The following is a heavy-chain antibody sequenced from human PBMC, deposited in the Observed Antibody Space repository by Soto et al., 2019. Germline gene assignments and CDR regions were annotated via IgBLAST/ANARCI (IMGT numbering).Heavy chain of an antibody. Sequence: QVQLQESGPGLVKPSQTLSLTCTVSGGSISSGDYYWSWIRQPPGKGLEWIGYIYYSGSTYYNPSLXVRVAIXXDTSKNQFSLKLSSVTAADTAVYYCARASPVVTDVWGQGTTVTVSS. CDR3: ARASPVVTDV. V-gene: IGHV4-30-4*01. D-gene: IGHD5-18*01. CDR1: GGSISSGDYY. CDR2: IYYSGST. J-gene: IGHJ6*02.